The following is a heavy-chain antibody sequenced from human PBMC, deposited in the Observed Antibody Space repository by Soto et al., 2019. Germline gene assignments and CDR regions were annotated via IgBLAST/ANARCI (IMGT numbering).Heavy chain of an antibody. CDR3: ARQDIENTVMVEY. CDR2: ISYDGSNK. D-gene: IGHD5-18*01. Sequence: PGGSLRLSCAASGFTFSSYAMHWVRQAPGKGLEWVAIISYDGSNKYYTDSVKGRFTISRDSSKNTLFLQMNSLRTEDTAVYYCARQDIENTVMVEYWGRGTLVTVSS. J-gene: IGHJ4*02. V-gene: IGHV3-30-3*01. CDR1: GFTFSSYA.